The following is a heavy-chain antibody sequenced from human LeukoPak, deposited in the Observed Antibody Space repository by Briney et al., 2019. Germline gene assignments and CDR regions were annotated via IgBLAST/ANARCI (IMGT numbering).Heavy chain of an antibody. CDR2: ISSSSSYI. V-gene: IGHV3-21*01. CDR3: ARDLLGWELHYFDY. CDR1: ELTVSSNC. J-gene: IGHJ4*02. Sequence: GGSLRLSCAASELTVSSNCMTWVRQAPGKGLEWVSSISSSSSYIYYADSVKGRFTISRDNARNSLYLQMNSLRAEDTAVYYCARDLLGWELHYFDYWGQGTLVTVSS. D-gene: IGHD1-26*01.